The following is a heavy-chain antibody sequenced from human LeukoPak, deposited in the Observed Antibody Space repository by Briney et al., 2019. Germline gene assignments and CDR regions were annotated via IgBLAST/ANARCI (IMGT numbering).Heavy chain of an antibody. V-gene: IGHV1-46*01. CDR3: ARDNSVEDTAWWFDP. CDR1: GGTFSSYA. J-gene: IGHJ5*02. Sequence: GASVKVSCKASGGTFSSYAISWARQAPGQGLEWMGIINPSGGSTSYAQKFQGRVTMTRDMSTSTDYMELSSLRSEDTAVYYCARDNSVEDTAWWFDPWGQGTLVTVSS. CDR2: INPSGGST. D-gene: IGHD4-23*01.